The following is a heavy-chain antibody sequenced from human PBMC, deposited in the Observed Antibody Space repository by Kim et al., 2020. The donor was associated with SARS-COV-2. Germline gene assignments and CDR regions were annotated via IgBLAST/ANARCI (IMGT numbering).Heavy chain of an antibody. D-gene: IGHD1-26*01. CDR3: ARDAPVGSHFDY. Sequence: HYGETVKSRITISPDTSKNQCYLQLNSVTPEDTAVYYCARDAPVGSHFDYWGQGTLVTVSS. V-gene: IGHV6-1*01. J-gene: IGHJ4*02.